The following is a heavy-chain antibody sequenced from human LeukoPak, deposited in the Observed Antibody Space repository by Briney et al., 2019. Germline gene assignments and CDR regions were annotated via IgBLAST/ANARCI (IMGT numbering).Heavy chain of an antibody. CDR3: AREMGAGYSSGWYDY. D-gene: IGHD6-19*01. CDR2: INHSGST. CDR1: GGSFSGYY. Sequence: SETLSLTCAVYGGSFSGYYWSWIRQPPGKGLEWIGEINHSGSTNYNPSLKSRVTISVDTSKNQFSLKLSPVTAADTAVYYCAREMGAGYSSGWYDYWGQGTLVTVSS. J-gene: IGHJ4*02. V-gene: IGHV4-34*01.